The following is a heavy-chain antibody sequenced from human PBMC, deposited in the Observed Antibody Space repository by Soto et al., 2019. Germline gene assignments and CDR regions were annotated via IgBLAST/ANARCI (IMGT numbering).Heavy chain of an antibody. CDR1: PGSRNTSH. CDR2: VHSSGSA. CDR3: ARDQGVAAGGITWFDP. V-gene: IGHV4-4*07. J-gene: IGHJ5*02. Sequence: SQTLPLTCTVAPGSRNTSHRRRLLQPAWKGLEWMGHVHSSGSANYNPCLRSRVTMSVDTCKNQFSRRLMSVTAADTAVYYCARDQGVAAGGITWFDPWGQGSRVTVSS. D-gene: IGHD6-13*01.